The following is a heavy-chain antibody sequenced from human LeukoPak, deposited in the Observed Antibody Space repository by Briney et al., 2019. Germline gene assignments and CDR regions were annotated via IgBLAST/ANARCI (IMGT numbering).Heavy chain of an antibody. D-gene: IGHD6-13*01. CDR3: ARPRIYSSSWRHEEVYFDY. J-gene: IGHJ4*02. CDR1: GYTFTSYA. V-gene: IGHV1-3*01. CDR2: INAGNGNT. Sequence: ASVKVSCKASGYTFTSYAMHWVRQAPGQGLEWMGWINAGNGNTKYSQKFQGRVTITRDTSASTAYMELSSLRSEDTAVYYCARPRIYSSSWRHEEVYFDYWGQGTLVTVSS.